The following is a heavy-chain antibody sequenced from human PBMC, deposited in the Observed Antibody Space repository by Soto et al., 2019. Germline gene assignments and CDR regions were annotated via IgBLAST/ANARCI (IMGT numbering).Heavy chain of an antibody. D-gene: IGHD6-13*01. CDR2: INAGNGNT. CDR1: GYTFTSYA. Sequence: ASVKVSCKASGYTFTSYAMHWVRQAPGQRLEWMGWINAGNGNTKYSQKFQGRVTITRDTSASTAYMELSSLRSEDTAVYYCARDSTYSLDAFDIWGQGTMVTVSS. V-gene: IGHV1-3*01. J-gene: IGHJ3*02. CDR3: ARDSTYSLDAFDI.